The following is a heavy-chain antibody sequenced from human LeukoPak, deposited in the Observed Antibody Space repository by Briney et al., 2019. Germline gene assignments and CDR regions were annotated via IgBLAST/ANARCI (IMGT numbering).Heavy chain of an antibody. CDR2: INHSGNT. D-gene: IGHD5-24*01. CDR3: ARVDGDGYNIPDY. J-gene: IGHJ4*02. V-gene: IGHV4-34*01. Sequence: SETLSLTCAVYGESFSSYYWSWIRQPPGKGLECVEEINHSGNTNYNPSLKSRVTISVDTSKNQFSLKLSSVTAADTAVYYCARVDGDGYNIPDYWGQGTLVTVSS. CDR1: GESFSSYY.